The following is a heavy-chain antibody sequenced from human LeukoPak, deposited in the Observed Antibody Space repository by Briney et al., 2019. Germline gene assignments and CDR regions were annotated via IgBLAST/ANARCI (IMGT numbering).Heavy chain of an antibody. V-gene: IGHV3-73*01. CDR1: GFTLSGST. D-gene: IGHD2/OR15-2a*01. Sequence: GGSLRLSCAASGFTLSGSTMHWVRQASGKGLEWVGRIRSEANNYATEYAASVKGRFTISRNDSQNTAYLQMNSLKTDDTAVYYCTRLSTSQITDYWGQGTLVTVSS. CDR3: TRLSTSQITDY. J-gene: IGHJ4*02. CDR2: IRSEANNYAT.